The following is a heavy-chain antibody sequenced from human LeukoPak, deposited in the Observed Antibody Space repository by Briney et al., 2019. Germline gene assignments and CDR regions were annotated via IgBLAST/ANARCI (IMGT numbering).Heavy chain of an antibody. D-gene: IGHD3-22*01. J-gene: IGHJ4*02. CDR3: AKPKFYDSSGYTLYYFDY. Sequence: GSLLLSCAASGFPFSSYGMHWVRPAPGKGLEWVAVISYDGSNKYYADSVKGRFTISRDNSKNTLYLQMNSLRAEDTAVYYCAKPKFYDSSGYTLYYFDYWGQGTLVTVSS. V-gene: IGHV3-30*18. CDR1: GFPFSSYG. CDR2: ISYDGSNK.